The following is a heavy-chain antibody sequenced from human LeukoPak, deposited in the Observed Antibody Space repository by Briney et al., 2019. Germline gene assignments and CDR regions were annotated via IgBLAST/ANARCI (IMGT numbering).Heavy chain of an antibody. CDR1: GGSISSGGYY. CDR3: ARVSARYYGMDV. D-gene: IGHD1-26*01. J-gene: IGHJ6*02. CDR2: IYNIGTT. Sequence: PSETLSLTCTVSGGSISSGGYYWSWIRQHPEKGLEWLGYIYNIGTTYYSPSLKSRITISVDTSKNQFSLNVTSMTAADTAVYYCARVSARYYGMDVWGQGTTVTVSS. V-gene: IGHV4-31*03.